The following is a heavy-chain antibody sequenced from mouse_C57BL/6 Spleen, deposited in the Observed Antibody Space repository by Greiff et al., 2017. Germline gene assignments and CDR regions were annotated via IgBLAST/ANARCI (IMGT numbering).Heavy chain of an antibody. J-gene: IGHJ4*01. CDR3: ARSPGAMDY. CDR1: GYTFTSYW. Sequence: VQLQQSGAELVMPGASVKLSCKASGYTFTSYWMHWVKQRPGQGLEWIGEIDPSDSYTNYNQKFKGKSTLTVDKSSSTAYMQLSSLTSEDSAVYYCARSPGAMDYWGQGTSVTVSS. V-gene: IGHV1-69*01. CDR2: IDPSDSYT.